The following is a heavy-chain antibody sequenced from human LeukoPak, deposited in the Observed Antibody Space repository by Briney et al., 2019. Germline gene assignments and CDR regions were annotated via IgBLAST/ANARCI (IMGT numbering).Heavy chain of an antibody. CDR3: ARGMGYVWGSYRLDY. D-gene: IGHD3-16*02. Sequence: SETLSLTCTVSGGSISSSSYYWGWIRQPPGKGLEWIGSIYYSGSTYYNPSLKSRVTISVDTSKNQFSLKLSSVTAADTAVYYCARGMGYVWGSYRLDYWGQGTLVTVSS. J-gene: IGHJ4*02. V-gene: IGHV4-39*07. CDR2: IYYSGST. CDR1: GGSISSSSYY.